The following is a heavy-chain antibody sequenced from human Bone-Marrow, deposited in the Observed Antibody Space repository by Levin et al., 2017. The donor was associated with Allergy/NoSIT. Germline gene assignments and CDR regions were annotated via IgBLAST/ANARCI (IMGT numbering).Heavy chain of an antibody. J-gene: IGHJ2*01. D-gene: IGHD6-19*01. Sequence: GESLKISCAASGFTFSSYSMNWVRQAPGKGLEWVSSISSSSSYIYYADSVKGRFTISRDNAKNSLYLQMNSLRAEDTAVYYCARDPPPFLSSGWYAPDSGYFDLWGRGTLVTVSS. CDR3: ARDPPPFLSSGWYAPDSGYFDL. CDR2: ISSSSSYI. V-gene: IGHV3-21*01. CDR1: GFTFSSYS.